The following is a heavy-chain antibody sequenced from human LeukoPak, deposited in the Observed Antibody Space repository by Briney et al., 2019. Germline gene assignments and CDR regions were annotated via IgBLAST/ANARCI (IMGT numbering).Heavy chain of an antibody. Sequence: GGSLRLSCAASGFTFSNYWMSWVRQAPGKGLQWVANIRQDGSEKGYVDSVKGRFTISRDNAKNSLFLQMNSLRVEDTAVYYCARETRLKYFDYWGQGTLVTVSS. V-gene: IGHV3-7*01. J-gene: IGHJ4*02. CDR2: IRQDGSEK. CDR1: GFTFSNYW. D-gene: IGHD2-8*01. CDR3: ARETRLKYFDY.